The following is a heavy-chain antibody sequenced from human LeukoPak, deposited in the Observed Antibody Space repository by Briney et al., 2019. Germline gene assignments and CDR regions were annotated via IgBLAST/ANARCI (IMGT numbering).Heavy chain of an antibody. V-gene: IGHV1-69*04. CDR2: IIPILGIA. CDR3: ARERITIFGALITPGYFDY. J-gene: IGHJ4*02. CDR1: GGTFSSYA. Sequence: SAKVSCKASGGTFSSYAISWVRQAPGQGLEWMGRIIPILGIANYAQKFQGRVTITADKSTSTAYMELSSLRSEDTAVYYCARERITIFGALITPGYFDYWGQGTLVTVSS. D-gene: IGHD3-3*01.